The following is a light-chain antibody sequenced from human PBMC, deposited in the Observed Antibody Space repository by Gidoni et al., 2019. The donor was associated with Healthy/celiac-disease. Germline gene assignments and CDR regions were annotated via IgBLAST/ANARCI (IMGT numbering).Light chain of an antibody. CDR2: GAS. CDR1: QSVSSSY. J-gene: IGKJ1*01. V-gene: IGKV3-20*01. CDR3: QQYGSSLSWT. Sequence: EMVLTQSPGTLSLSPGERATLSCRASQSVSSSYLAWYQQKPGQAPRLLIYGASSRATGIPDRFSGSGSGTAFTLTISRLEPEDFAVYYCQQYGSSLSWTFGQGTQVEIK.